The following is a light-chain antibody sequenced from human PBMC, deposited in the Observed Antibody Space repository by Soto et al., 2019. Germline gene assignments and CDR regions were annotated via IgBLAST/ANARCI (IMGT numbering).Light chain of an antibody. CDR1: SSNIGSNT. CDR2: SNN. Sequence: QSVLTQPPSASGTPGQRVTIPCSGSSSNIGSNTVNWYQQLPGTAPKLLIYSNNQRPSGVPDRFSGSKSGTSASLAISGLQSEDAADYYCAAWDDSLNGWVFGGGTQLTVL. J-gene: IGLJ3*02. CDR3: AAWDDSLNGWV. V-gene: IGLV1-44*01.